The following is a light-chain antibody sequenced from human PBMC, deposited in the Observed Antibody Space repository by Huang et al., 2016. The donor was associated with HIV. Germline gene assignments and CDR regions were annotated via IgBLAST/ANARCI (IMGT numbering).Light chain of an antibody. Sequence: DIVVTQSPGSLALSLGERAAINCTSSQSVFHSSNNKNYLSWYQLKPGQSPQLLIYWASTRGFWGPDRLRGTGSGTAFTLTIPSLQAEDVAVYYCHQYYSSPQTFGQGTKVEV. J-gene: IGKJ1*01. V-gene: IGKV4-1*01. CDR3: HQYYSSPQT. CDR2: WAS. CDR1: QSVFHSSNNKNY.